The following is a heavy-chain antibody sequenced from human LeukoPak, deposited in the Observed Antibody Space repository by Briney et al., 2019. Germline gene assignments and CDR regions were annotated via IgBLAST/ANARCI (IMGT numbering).Heavy chain of an antibody. Sequence: GGSLRLSCAVSGFTFSSYWMSWVRQAPGKGLEWVANIKEDGTEKYYQDSVKGRFTISRDNAKNSLYLQMNSLRAEDTAVYYCARDAPYSGSYWSFDYWGQGTLVTVSS. CDR3: ARDAPYSGSYWSFDY. CDR1: GFTFSSYW. CDR2: IKEDGTEK. J-gene: IGHJ4*02. V-gene: IGHV3-7*01. D-gene: IGHD1-26*01.